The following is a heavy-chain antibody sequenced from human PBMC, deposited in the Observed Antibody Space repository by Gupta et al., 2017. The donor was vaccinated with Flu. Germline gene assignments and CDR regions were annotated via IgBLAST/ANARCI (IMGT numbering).Heavy chain of an antibody. CDR1: GYIFINNY. CDR3: TRDAEGFDH. J-gene: IGHJ4*02. V-gene: IGHV1-46*01. CDR2: IYPRNGRT. Sequence: QVHLVQSGAEVKKPGASVKLSCRASGYIFINNYIHWVRQTPGQGLEWMGMIYPRNGRTSYAQRFQDRFTMTMDTATTTVYRNLYSLTSDDTAVYYCTRDAEGFDHWGQGAPVTVSS.